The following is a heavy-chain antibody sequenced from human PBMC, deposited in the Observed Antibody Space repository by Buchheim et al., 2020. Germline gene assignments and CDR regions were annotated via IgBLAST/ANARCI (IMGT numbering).Heavy chain of an antibody. Sequence: QVQLVESGGGVVQPGRSLRLSCAASGFTFSSYGMHWVRQAPGKGLEWVAVISYDGSNKYYADSVKGRFTISRDNSKNTLYLPMNSLRAEDTAVYYCAKELGVRGVRFSFDYWGQGTL. D-gene: IGHD3-10*01. V-gene: IGHV3-30*18. CDR3: AKELGVRGVRFSFDY. CDR1: GFTFSSYG. J-gene: IGHJ4*02. CDR2: ISYDGSNK.